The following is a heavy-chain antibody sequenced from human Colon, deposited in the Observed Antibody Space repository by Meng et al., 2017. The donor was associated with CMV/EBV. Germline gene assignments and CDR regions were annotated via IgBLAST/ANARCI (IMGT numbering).Heavy chain of an antibody. D-gene: IGHD2-21*01. Sequence: GGSLRLSCSAPGFTFDTYSMIWVRQAPGKGLGWVSSVTSSSDYTFYANSVKGRFTISKDNAKNSRYLQMNSLRAEDPAMNYCTKDRAYCGTFSLYPNYIDGWGQGNLVTVSS. J-gene: IGHJ4*02. V-gene: IGHV3-21*04. CDR3: TKDRAYCGTFSLYPNYIDG. CDR1: GFTFDTYS. CDR2: VTSSSDYT.